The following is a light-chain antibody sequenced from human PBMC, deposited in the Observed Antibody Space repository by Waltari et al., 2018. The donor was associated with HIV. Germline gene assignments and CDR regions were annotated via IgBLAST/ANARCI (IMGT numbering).Light chain of an antibody. Sequence: QSALTQPPSASGSPGQSVTISCTGTSSDVGGYNYVSWYQQHPGKAPKLMIYEVSKRPSGVPDRFSGSKSGNTASLTVSGRQAEDEADYYCSSYAGSNVVFGGGTKLTVL. CDR2: EVS. CDR3: SSYAGSNVV. J-gene: IGLJ2*01. CDR1: SSDVGGYNY. V-gene: IGLV2-8*01.